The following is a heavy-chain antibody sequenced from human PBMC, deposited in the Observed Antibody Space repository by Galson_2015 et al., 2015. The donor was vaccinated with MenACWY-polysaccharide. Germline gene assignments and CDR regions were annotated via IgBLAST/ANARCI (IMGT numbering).Heavy chain of an antibody. J-gene: IGHJ4*02. D-gene: IGHD5-12*01. V-gene: IGHV3-74*01. CDR2: IKSDGSST. Sequence: WVSRIKSDGSSTNYADSVKGRFTISRDNAKNTLYLQMNSLRAEDTALYYCARGYSAYDWGQGTLVTVSA. CDR3: ARGYSAYD.